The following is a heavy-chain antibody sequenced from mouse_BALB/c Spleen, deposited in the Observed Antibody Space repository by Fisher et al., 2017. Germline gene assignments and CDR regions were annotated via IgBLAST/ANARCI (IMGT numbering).Heavy chain of an antibody. D-gene: IGHD1-1*01. J-gene: IGHJ4*01. V-gene: IGHV1-5*01. CDR3: ARDLLLRYAMDY. Sequence: KFKGKAKLTAVTSASTAYMELSSLTNEDSAVYYCARDLLLRYAMDYWGQGTSVTVSS.